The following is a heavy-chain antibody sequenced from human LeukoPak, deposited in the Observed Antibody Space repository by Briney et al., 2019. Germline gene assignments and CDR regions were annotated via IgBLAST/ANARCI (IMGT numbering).Heavy chain of an antibody. Sequence: ASVKVSCKASGYTFTSYGISWVRQAPGQGLEWMGWISAYNGNTNYAQKLQGRVTMTTDTSTSTAYMELRSLRSDDTAVYYCARGLPVWSGLYWFDPWGQGTLVTVSS. CDR1: GYTFTSYG. CDR3: ARGLPVWSGLYWFDP. CDR2: ISAYNGNT. D-gene: IGHD3-3*01. J-gene: IGHJ5*02. V-gene: IGHV1-18*01.